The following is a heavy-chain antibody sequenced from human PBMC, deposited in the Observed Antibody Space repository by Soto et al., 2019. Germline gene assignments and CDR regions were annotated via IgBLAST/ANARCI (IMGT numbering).Heavy chain of an antibody. J-gene: IGHJ4*02. D-gene: IGHD1-26*01. CDR3: ASDRFRGTYYLRGVTYFFEE. Sequence: GGSLRLSCVTYGLTFTDYWMSWVRQAPGKGLEWVANIKQDESEKNYLDSVKGRFTISRDNAKNSLYLQMNSLRAEDTAVYYCASDRFRGTYYLRGVTYFFEEWGQGAPVTV. CDR1: GLTFTDYW. V-gene: IGHV3-7*03. CDR2: IKQDESEK.